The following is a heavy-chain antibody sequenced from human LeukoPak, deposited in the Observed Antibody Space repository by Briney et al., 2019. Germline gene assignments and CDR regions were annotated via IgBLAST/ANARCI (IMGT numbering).Heavy chain of an antibody. Sequence: GESPRISCKGSGYSFTNYWITWVRQMPGKGLEWLGRIDPADSSTNYSPSFKGHVTISADKSISTAYLQWSSLKTSDTAMYYCARHYGSGSYLDHWGQGALVTVS. D-gene: IGHD3-10*01. V-gene: IGHV5-10-1*01. CDR1: GYSFTNYW. CDR3: ARHYGSGSYLDH. CDR2: IDPADSST. J-gene: IGHJ4*02.